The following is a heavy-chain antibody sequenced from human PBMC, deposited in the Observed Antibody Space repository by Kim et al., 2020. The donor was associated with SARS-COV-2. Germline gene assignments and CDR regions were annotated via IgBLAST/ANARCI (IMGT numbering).Heavy chain of an antibody. D-gene: IGHD6-13*01. Sequence: GGSLRLSCAASGFTFSSYSMNWVCQAPGKGLEWVSSISSSSSYISYADSVKGRFTISRDNAKNSLYLQMNSLRAEDTAVYYCARGPGSSWYFGISFDPWG. CDR1: GFTFSSYS. V-gene: IGHV3-21*01. CDR2: ISSSSSYI. CDR3: ARGPGSSWYFGISFDP. J-gene: IGHJ5*02.